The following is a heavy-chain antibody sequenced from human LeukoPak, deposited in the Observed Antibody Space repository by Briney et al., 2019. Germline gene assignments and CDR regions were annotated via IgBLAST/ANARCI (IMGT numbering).Heavy chain of an antibody. CDR2: INTNTGNP. CDR1: GYTFTSYA. J-gene: IGHJ4*02. Sequence: ASVKVSCKASGYTFTSYAMNWVRQAPGQGLEWMGWINTNTGNPTYAQGFTGRFVFSLDTSVSTAYLQISSLKTEDTAVYYCAVLSYGSSGYYYPFDYWGQGTLVTVSS. V-gene: IGHV7-4-1*02. CDR3: AVLSYGSSGYYYPFDY. D-gene: IGHD3-22*01.